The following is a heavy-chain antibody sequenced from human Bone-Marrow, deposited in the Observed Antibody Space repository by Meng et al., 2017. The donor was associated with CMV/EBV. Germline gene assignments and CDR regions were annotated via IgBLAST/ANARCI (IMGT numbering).Heavy chain of an antibody. J-gene: IGHJ4*02. Sequence: GESLKISCAASGFTFSSHWMSWVRQAPGKGLEWVSSISSSSSYIYYADSVKGRFTISRDNAKNSLYLQMNSLRAEDTAVYYCAREDTGDFDYWGQGARVTVSS. CDR2: ISSSSSYI. V-gene: IGHV3-21*01. CDR1: GFTFSSHW. D-gene: IGHD1-1*01. CDR3: AREDTGDFDY.